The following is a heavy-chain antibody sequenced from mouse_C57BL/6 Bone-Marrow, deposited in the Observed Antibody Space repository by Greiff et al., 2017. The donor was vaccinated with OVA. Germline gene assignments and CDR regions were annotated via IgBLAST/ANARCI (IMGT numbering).Heavy chain of an antibody. CDR3: ARPRYFDV. Sequence: EVKLVASGGGLVKPGGSLKLSCAASGFTFSSYAMSWVRQTPEKRLAWVATISDGGSYTYDPYKVKGRFTISRDKAKNNLYLQMSHLKSEDTAMYYCARPRYFDVWGTGTTVTVSS. CDR1: GFTFSSYA. CDR2: ISDGGSYT. J-gene: IGHJ1*03. V-gene: IGHV5-4*03.